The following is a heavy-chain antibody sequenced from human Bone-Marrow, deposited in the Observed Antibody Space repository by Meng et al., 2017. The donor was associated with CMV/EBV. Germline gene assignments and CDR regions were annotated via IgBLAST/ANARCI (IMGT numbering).Heavy chain of an antibody. CDR2: INPNGGAT. Sequence: GDTFNGYYIHWGRQAPGQGLEWMGWINPNGGATNYVQKFQGRVTMTRDTSVNTVYMGLRRLASDETAVYYCALGGRAIGGLAWFDPWGQGTLVTVSS. D-gene: IGHD7-27*01. CDR3: ALGGRAIGGLAWFDP. J-gene: IGHJ5*02. CDR1: GDTFNGYY. V-gene: IGHV1-2*02.